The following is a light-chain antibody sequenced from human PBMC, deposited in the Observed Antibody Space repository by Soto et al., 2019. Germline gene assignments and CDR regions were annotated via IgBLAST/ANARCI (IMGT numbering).Light chain of an antibody. V-gene: IGKV3-20*01. CDR2: GAS. CDR3: LQYGSSPYT. J-gene: IGKJ2*01. CDR1: QSFSRY. Sequence: EIVLTQSPGILSLSPGERATLSCRASQSFSRYLIWFQQKPGQAPRLLIYGASSRAAGIPDRFSGSGSGTDFTLTISRLEPEDFAVFYCLQYGSSPYTFGQGTKLEIK.